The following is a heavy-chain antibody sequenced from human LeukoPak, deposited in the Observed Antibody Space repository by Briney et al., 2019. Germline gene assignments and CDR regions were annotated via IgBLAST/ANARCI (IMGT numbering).Heavy chain of an antibody. CDR1: GGSISSYY. J-gene: IGHJ2*01. Sequence: PSVTLSLTCTVSGGSISSYYWNWIRQPPGKGLEWIGYIYYSGGTNYNPSLKSRVTISVDTSKNQFSLKLNSVTAADTAVYYCARRGGWYFDLWGRGTLVTVSS. D-gene: IGHD2-15*01. CDR2: IYYSGGT. CDR3: ARRGGWYFDL. V-gene: IGHV4-59*08.